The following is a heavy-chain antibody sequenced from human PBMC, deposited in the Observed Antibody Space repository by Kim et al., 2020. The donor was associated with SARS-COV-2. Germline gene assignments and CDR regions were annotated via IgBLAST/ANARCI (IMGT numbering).Heavy chain of an antibody. J-gene: IGHJ4*02. D-gene: IGHD2-2*01. CDR3: ARDQGGFVVVPAEGFDY. CDR1: GYTFTSYG. CDR2: ISAYNGNT. Sequence: ASVKVSCKASGYTFTSYGISWVRQAPGQGLEWMGWISAYNGNTNYAQKLQGRVTMTTDTSTSTAYMELRSLRSDDTAVYYCARDQGGFVVVPAEGFDYWGQGTLVTVSS. V-gene: IGHV1-18*04.